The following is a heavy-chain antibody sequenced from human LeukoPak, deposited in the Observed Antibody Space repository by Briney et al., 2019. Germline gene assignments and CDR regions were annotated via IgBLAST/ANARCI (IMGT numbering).Heavy chain of an antibody. V-gene: IGHV3-23*01. Sequence: GGSLRLSCAVSGLRFGSFWMSWVRQAPGKGLEWVSTIVGDSSKTYYAASVRGRFTISRDNSNYVLFLHMNSLRAEDTAIYYCAKQPYNYYYLDVWGKGTTVTISS. CDR1: GLRFGSFW. CDR3: AKQPYNYYYLDV. D-gene: IGHD1-14*01. CDR2: IVGDSSKT. J-gene: IGHJ6*03.